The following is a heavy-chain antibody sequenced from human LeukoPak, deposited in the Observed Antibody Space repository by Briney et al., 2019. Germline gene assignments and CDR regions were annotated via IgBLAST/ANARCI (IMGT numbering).Heavy chain of an antibody. V-gene: IGHV4-34*01. Sequence: SSETLSLTCAVYGGSFSGYYWSWIRQPPGKGLEWIGEINHSGSTNYNPSLKSRVTISVDTSKNQFSLKLSSVTAADTAVYYCASWELLRDYFDYWGQGTLVTVSS. D-gene: IGHD1-26*01. CDR3: ASWELLRDYFDY. CDR1: GGSFSGYY. J-gene: IGHJ4*02. CDR2: INHSGST.